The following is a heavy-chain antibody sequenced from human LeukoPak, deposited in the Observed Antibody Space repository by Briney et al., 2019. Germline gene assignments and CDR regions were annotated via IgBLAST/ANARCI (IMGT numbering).Heavy chain of an antibody. J-gene: IGHJ4*02. CDR3: AKDYIRRPAALDY. V-gene: IGHV3-23*01. CDR2: ISGSGGST. Sequence: GGSLRLSCAASGFTFSSYAMSWVRQAPGKGLEWVSAISGSGGSTYYADSVKGRFTIPRDNSKNTLYLQMNSLRAEDTAVYYCAKDYIRRPAALDYWGQGTLVTVSS. CDR1: GFTFSSYA. D-gene: IGHD2-2*01.